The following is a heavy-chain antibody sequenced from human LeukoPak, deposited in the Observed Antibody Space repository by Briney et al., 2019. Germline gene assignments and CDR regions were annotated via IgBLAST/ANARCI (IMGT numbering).Heavy chain of an antibody. Sequence: GASVKVSCKASGDTFTGYYMHWVRQAHGQGLEWMGCISPNSGGTNYAQKFQGRVTMTRDTSISTAYMELSRLRSDDTAVYYCARQYCSSATCFYYFDYWGQGTLVTVSS. V-gene: IGHV1-2*02. J-gene: IGHJ4*02. CDR3: ARQYCSSATCFYYFDY. D-gene: IGHD2-2*01. CDR2: ISPNSGGT. CDR1: GDTFTGYY.